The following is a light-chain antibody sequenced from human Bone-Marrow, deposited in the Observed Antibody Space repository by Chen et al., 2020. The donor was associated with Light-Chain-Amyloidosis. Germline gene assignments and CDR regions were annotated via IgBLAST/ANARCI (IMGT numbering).Light chain of an antibody. Sequence: SYVLTHPSSLSVAPAQTATIACGGNNIASTSVHWYQQTPGPAPLLVVYDDSDRPSGIPERLSGSNSGNTATLTISRVEAGDEADYYCQVWDRSSDRPVFGGGTKLTVL. CDR1: NIASTS. J-gene: IGLJ3*02. CDR3: QVWDRSSDRPV. V-gene: IGLV3-21*02. CDR2: DDS.